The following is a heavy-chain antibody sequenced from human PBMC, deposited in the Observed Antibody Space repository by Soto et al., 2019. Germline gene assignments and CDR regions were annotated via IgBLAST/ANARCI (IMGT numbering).Heavy chain of an antibody. V-gene: IGHV4-39*01. CDR1: GGSISSSSYY. J-gene: IGHJ6*02. CDR3: ARIVSYYDSSGYYSVSRYYYGMDV. D-gene: IGHD3-22*01. Sequence: PSETLSLTCTFSGGSISSSSYYWGWIRQPPGKGPEWIGSIYYSGSTYYNPSLKSRVTISVDTSKNQFSLKLSSVTAADTAVYYCARIVSYYDSSGYYSVSRYYYGMDVWGQGTTVTVSS. CDR2: IYYSGST.